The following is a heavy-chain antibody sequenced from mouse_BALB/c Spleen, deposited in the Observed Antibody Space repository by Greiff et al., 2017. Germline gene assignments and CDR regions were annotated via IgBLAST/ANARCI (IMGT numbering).Heavy chain of an antibody. V-gene: IGHV7-3*02. CDR2: IRNKANGYTT. CDR1: GFTFTDYY. Sequence: EVKLMESGGGLVQPGGSLRLSCATSGFTFTDYYMSWVRQPPGKALEWLGFIRNKANGYTTEYSASVKGRFTISRDNSQSILYLQMNTLRAEDSATYYCARDKGGSTWFAYWGQGTLVTVSA. J-gene: IGHJ3*01. CDR3: ARDKGGSTWFAY.